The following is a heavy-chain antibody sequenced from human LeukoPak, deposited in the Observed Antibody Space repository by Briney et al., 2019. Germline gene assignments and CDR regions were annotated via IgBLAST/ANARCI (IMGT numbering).Heavy chain of an antibody. V-gene: IGHV1-2*02. D-gene: IGHD3-16*02. J-gene: IGHJ4*02. Sequence: ASVKVSCKASGYTFTGYYMHWVRQAPGQGLEWMGWINPNSGGTNYAQKFQGRVTMTRDTSISTAYMELSRLRSDDTAVYYCARAHYVWGSYRPIEIFDYWGQGTLVTVSS. CDR3: ARAHYVWGSYRPIEIFDY. CDR1: GYTFTGYY. CDR2: INPNSGGT.